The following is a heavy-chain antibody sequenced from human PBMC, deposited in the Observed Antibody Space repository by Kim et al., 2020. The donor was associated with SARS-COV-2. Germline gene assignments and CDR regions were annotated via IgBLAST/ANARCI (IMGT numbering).Heavy chain of an antibody. CDR2: TEYTANT. Sequence: SETLSLTCSVVGGSISTYYWGWIRQAPGKGLEWIGMTEYTANTTYHPPLEERLSIPVDTPRNQISLRLHSVTAPDPAAYSCASDYGAPPPWGLPPRGQG. CDR1: GGSISTYY. J-gene: IGHJ5*02. D-gene: IGHD3-16*01. V-gene: IGHV4-59*01. CDR3: ASDYGAPPPWGLPP.